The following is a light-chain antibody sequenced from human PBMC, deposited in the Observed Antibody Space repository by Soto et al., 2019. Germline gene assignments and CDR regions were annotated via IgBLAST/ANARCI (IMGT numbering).Light chain of an antibody. Sequence: DIQMTQSPSSLSASVGDRVTITCRASQGISNYLAWYQQKPGKVPKLLIYAASTLQSGVPSRFSGSGSGTDFTLTISSLQTEDVATYYCQKYNSARTFGQETKVEIK. V-gene: IGKV1-27*01. CDR3: QKYNSART. J-gene: IGKJ1*01. CDR1: QGISNY. CDR2: AAS.